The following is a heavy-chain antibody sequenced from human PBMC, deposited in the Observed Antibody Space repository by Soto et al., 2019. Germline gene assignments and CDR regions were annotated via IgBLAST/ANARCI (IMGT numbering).Heavy chain of an antibody. CDR1: GYTFTNYA. Sequence: QVQLVQSGAEVKKPGASVKVSCKASGYTFTNYAVTWVRQAPGQGLEWMGWISSYNDNTNYAQNLHDRVTMTTDTSTSTAHLELRSLRSDDTAVYYCARSPRVVVAATYYYYGLDVWGQGTTVTVSS. CDR3: ARSPRVVVAATYYYYGLDV. J-gene: IGHJ6*02. V-gene: IGHV1-18*01. D-gene: IGHD2-15*01. CDR2: ISSYNDNT.